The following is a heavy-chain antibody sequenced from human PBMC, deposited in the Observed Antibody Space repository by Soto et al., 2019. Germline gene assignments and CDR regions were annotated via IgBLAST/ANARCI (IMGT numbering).Heavy chain of an antibody. Sequence: PSETLSLTCTVSGGSISSYYWSWIRQPAGKGLEWIGRIYTSGSTNYNPSLKSRVTMSVDTSKNQFSLKLSSVTAADTAVYYCARDLVPYGDYVSGFDPWGQGTLVTVSS. V-gene: IGHV4-4*07. J-gene: IGHJ5*02. CDR3: ARDLVPYGDYVSGFDP. CDR1: GGSISSYY. D-gene: IGHD4-17*01. CDR2: IYTSGST.